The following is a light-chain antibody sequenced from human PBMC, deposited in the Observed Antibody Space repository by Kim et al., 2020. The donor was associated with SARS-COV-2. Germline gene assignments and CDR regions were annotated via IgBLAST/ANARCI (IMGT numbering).Light chain of an antibody. Sequence: SSELTQDPAVSVALGQTVRITCQGDGLRSYYATWYQQKPGQAPILVIYGKNNRPSGIPDRFSGSSSGNTASLTITGTQAGDEADYYCNSRDSNNNVLFGGGTRLTVL. CDR2: GKN. J-gene: IGLJ2*01. CDR3: NSRDSNNNVL. V-gene: IGLV3-19*01. CDR1: GLRSYY.